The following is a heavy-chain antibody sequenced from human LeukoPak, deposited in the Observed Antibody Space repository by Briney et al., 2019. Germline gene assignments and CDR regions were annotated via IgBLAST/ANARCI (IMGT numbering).Heavy chain of an antibody. CDR3: ATDRSNSFF. J-gene: IGHJ4*02. CDR1: DDIFSRYG. D-gene: IGHD2-15*01. V-gene: IGHV1-18*01. CDR2: INTEKDRT. Sequence: ASVKVSCKAPDDIFSRYGISWVRQAPGRGLEWMGWINTEKDRTNYAQKFKGRVTMTAETSTSTAYMDLTSLTFDDTAVYYCATDRSNSFFWGQGTLVTVSS.